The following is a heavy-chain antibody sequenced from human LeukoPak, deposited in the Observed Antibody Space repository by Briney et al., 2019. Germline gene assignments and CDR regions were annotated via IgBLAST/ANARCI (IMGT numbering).Heavy chain of an antibody. J-gene: IGHJ4*02. D-gene: IGHD3-22*01. V-gene: IGHV3-23*01. CDR2: ISGSGGST. Sequence: GGSLRLSCAASGFTFSSYTMSWVRQAPGKGLEWVSAISGSGGSTYYVDSVKGRFTISRDNSKNTPYLQMNSLRAEDTAVYYCAKRYYYDSSGYPYYFDYWGQGTLVTVSS. CDR3: AKRYYYDSSGYPYYFDY. CDR1: GFTFSSYT.